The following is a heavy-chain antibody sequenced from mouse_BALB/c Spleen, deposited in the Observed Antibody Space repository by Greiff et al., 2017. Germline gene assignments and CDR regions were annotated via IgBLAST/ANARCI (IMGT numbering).Heavy chain of an antibody. D-gene: IGHD1-1*01. J-gene: IGHJ4*01. CDR3: ARGRTLLYYAMDY. CDR1: GFTFSDYY. Sequence: EVKLMESGGGLVKPGGSLKLSCAASGFTFSDYYMYWVRQTPEKRLEWVATISDGGSYTYYPDSVKGRFTISRDNAKNNLYLQMSSLKSEDTAMYYCARGRTLLYYAMDYWGQGTSVTVSS. CDR2: ISDGGSYT. V-gene: IGHV5-4*02.